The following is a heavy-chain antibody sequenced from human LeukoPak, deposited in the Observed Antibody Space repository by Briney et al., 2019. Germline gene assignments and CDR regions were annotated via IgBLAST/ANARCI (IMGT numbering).Heavy chain of an antibody. CDR1: GYTFTGYY. D-gene: IGHD3-10*01. CDR3: ARDHYYGSGKEGY. J-gene: IGHJ4*02. V-gene: IGHV1-2*02. CDR2: INPNSGGT. Sequence: GASVKVSCKASGYTFTGYYMHWVRQAPGQGLEWMGWINPNSGGTNYAQKFQGRVTMTRDTSISTAYMELSRLRSDDTAVYYCARDHYYGSGKEGYWGQGTLVTVSS.